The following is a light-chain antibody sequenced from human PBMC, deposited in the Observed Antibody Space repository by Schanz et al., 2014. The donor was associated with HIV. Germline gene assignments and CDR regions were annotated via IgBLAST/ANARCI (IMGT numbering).Light chain of an antibody. V-gene: IGKV3-20*01. Sequence: EIVLTQSPGTLSLSPGERATLSCRASQSVSSSYLAWYQQKPGQSPRLLIYGASTRATGIPARFSGSGSGTDFTLTISRLEPEDFAVYYCQQYSSPWTFGQGTKVEIK. CDR3: QQYSSPWT. CDR2: GAS. J-gene: IGKJ1*01. CDR1: QSVSSSY.